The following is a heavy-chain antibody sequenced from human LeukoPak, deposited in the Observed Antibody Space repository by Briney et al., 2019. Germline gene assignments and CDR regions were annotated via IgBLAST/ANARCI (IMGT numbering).Heavy chain of an antibody. CDR2: IYPGDSDT. D-gene: IGHD6-19*01. V-gene: IGHV5-51*01. CDR1: GYSFTSYW. CDR3: ARHVSGWYPYWYFDL. Sequence: GESLKISCKGSGYSFTSYWIGWVRQMPGKGLEWMGIIYPGDSDTRYSPSFQGQVTISADKSISTAYLQWSSLKASDTAMYYCARHVSGWYPYWYFDLWGRGTLVTVSS. J-gene: IGHJ2*01.